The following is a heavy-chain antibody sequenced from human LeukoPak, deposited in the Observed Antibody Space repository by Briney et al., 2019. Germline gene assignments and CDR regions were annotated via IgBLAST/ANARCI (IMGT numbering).Heavy chain of an antibody. CDR3: ARGGSIVTGCYLDAFDI. CDR2: ISSSASTI. V-gene: IGHV3-48*03. D-gene: IGHD3-9*01. CDR1: GFTFNTYE. J-gene: IGHJ3*02. Sequence: PGGSLRLSCAASGFTFNTYEMNWVRQAPGKGLQWVSYISSSASTIYYADSVEGRFTISRDNAKNSLYLQMNSLRAEDTAVYYCARGGSIVTGCYLDAFDIWGQGTMVTVSS.